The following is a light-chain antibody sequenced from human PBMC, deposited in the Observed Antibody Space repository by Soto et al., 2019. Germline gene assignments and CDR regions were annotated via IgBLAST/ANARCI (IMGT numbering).Light chain of an antibody. Sequence: QSVLTQPASVSESPGQSITISCTGTSTDIGAYNYVSWYQQHPGKAPKLLIYEVTNRPSGVSNRFSGSKSGNTASLTISGLQAEDEANYYCNSYTTLSNRVFGTGTKVTV. J-gene: IGLJ1*01. CDR3: NSYTTLSNRV. CDR2: EVT. V-gene: IGLV2-14*01. CDR1: STDIGAYNY.